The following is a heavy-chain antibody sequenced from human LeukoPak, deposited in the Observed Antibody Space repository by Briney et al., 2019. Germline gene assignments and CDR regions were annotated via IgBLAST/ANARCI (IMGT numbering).Heavy chain of an antibody. J-gene: IGHJ4*02. D-gene: IGHD3-22*01. CDR1: GVTFSDYY. Sequence: GGSLRLSCVASGVTFSDYYMNWVRQAPGKGLEWVAIISYDGSNTYYADSVKGRFTISRDNSKNTLYLQMNSLRAEDTAVYYCARGPDSSGSYFDYWGQGTLVTVSS. CDR2: ISYDGSNT. CDR3: ARGPDSSGSYFDY. V-gene: IGHV3-30*03.